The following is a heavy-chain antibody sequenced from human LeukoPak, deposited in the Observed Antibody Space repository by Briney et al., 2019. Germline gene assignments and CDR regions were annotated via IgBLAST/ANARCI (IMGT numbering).Heavy chain of an antibody. CDR3: ARDPHRDAFDI. V-gene: IGHV4-38-2*02. CDR1: GYSISSGYY. J-gene: IGHJ3*02. Sequence: SETLSLTCTVSGYSISSGYYWGWIRQPPGKGLEWIGSIYHSGSTYYNPSLKSRVTISVDTSKNQFSLKLSSVTAADTAVYYCARDPHRDAFDIWGQGTMVTVSS. CDR2: IYHSGST.